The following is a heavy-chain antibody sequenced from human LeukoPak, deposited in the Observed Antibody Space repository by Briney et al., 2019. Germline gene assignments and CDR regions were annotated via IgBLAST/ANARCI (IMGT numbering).Heavy chain of an antibody. Sequence: ASVKVSCKVSGYTLTELSMHWVRQAPGKGLEWMGGFDPEDGETIYAQKFQGRVTMTEDTSTDTAYMELSSLRSEDTAVYYCATFPDILNGYYPFDIWGQGTMVTVSS. V-gene: IGHV1-24*01. J-gene: IGHJ3*02. CDR2: FDPEDGET. CDR3: ATFPDILNGYYPFDI. CDR1: GYTLTELS. D-gene: IGHD3-9*01.